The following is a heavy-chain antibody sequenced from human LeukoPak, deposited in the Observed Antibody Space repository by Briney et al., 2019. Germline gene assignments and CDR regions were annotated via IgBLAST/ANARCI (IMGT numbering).Heavy chain of an antibody. D-gene: IGHD3-22*01. CDR2: INQDGSDQ. J-gene: IGHJ4*02. CDR1: GFTFSTKW. Sequence: GGSLRLSCAASGFTFSTKWMSWVRQAPGKGLEWVATINQDGSDQYYVDSVKGRFTISRDNAKNSLDLQMNSLRAEDTAVYYCARDYSSGRDFWGQGTLVTASS. V-gene: IGHV3-7*04. CDR3: ARDYSSGRDF.